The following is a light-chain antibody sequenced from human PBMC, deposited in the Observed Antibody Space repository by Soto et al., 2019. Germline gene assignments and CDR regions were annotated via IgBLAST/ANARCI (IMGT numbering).Light chain of an antibody. CDR3: QQYDNLRSR. J-gene: IGKJ5*01. V-gene: IGKV1-33*01. CDR1: QNISNY. CDR2: DAS. Sequence: DIQMTQSPSSLSASVGDRVTITCQARQNISNYLNWYQQKPGKAHKLLIYDASNLETGVPSTFSGSRSGTDFTFTITSLQPEDIATSYFQQYDNLRSRFGQGTRMETK.